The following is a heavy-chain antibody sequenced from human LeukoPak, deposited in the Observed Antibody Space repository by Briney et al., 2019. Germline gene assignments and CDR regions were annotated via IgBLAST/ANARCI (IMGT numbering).Heavy chain of an antibody. Sequence: AGGSLRLSCAVSGFTFSSSWMRWVRHAPGKGLVWVSHIKTDGSTTAYADSVKGRFTISRDNAKNTLYLQMNSLRAEDTGVYYCARGNQQLPRSTPDYWGQGTLVTVSS. V-gene: IGHV3-74*01. CDR3: ARGNQQLPRSTPDY. D-gene: IGHD2-2*01. CDR2: IKTDGSTT. J-gene: IGHJ4*02. CDR1: GFTFSSSW.